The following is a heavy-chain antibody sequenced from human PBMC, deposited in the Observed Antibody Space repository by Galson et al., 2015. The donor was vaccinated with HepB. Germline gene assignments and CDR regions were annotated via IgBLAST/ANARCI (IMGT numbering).Heavy chain of an antibody. J-gene: IGHJ4*02. V-gene: IGHV3-30*18. Sequence: SLRLYCAASGFTYSGYGRHWVRQAPGKGLECVAVISYDGSNKYYADSVKGRFTISRDNSKNTLYLQMNSLRAEDTAVYYCAKGLGYAIRAPGFDYWGQGTLVTVSS. CDR1: GFTYSGYG. D-gene: IGHD2-8*01. CDR2: ISYDGSNK. CDR3: AKGLGYAIRAPGFDY.